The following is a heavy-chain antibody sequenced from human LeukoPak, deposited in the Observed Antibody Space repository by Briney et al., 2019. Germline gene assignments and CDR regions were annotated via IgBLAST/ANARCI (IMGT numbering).Heavy chain of an antibody. J-gene: IGHJ4*02. V-gene: IGHV3-48*02. D-gene: IGHD4-23*01. Sequence: GGPLRLSCSASGFTFVYYDMSWVRQAPGKGLEGVSYISSGSSSISYADSVKGRFTISRDNAKNSLYLQMNSLRDEDTAVYYCARVRWASYYFEYWGQGTLVTASS. CDR1: GFTFVYYD. CDR3: ARVRWASYYFEY. CDR2: ISSGSSSI.